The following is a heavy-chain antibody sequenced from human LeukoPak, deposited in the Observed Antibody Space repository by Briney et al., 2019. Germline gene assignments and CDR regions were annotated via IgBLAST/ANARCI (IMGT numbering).Heavy chain of an antibody. V-gene: IGHV3-23*01. D-gene: IGHD3-9*01. J-gene: IGHJ4*02. Sequence: GGSLTLSCAASGFTFSSYAMSWVRQAPGKGLEWVSAINGSGGSTYYADSVKGRFTIPSDNSNNTQYLQMSSLRAEDTAVYYCARGESDILTGYPKFDYWGQGTLVTVSS. CDR3: ARGESDILTGYPKFDY. CDR1: GFTFSSYA. CDR2: INGSGGST.